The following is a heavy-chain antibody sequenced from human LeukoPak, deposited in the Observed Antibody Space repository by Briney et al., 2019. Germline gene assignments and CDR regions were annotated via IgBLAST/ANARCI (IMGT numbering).Heavy chain of an antibody. CDR3: AKEASGYGYYFDY. Sequence: PGGSLRLSCSASGFTFSSYAMHWVRQAPGKGLEYVSAIRSSGGGTYYADSVKGRFTISRDNSRNTLYLQMSSLRAEDTAVYYCAKEASGYGYYFDYWGQETLVTVSS. CDR1: GFTFSSYA. CDR2: IRSSGGGT. V-gene: IGHV3-64D*06. D-gene: IGHD3-10*01. J-gene: IGHJ4*02.